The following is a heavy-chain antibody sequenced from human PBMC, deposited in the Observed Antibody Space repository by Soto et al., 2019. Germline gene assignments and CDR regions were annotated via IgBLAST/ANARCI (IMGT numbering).Heavy chain of an antibody. D-gene: IGHD1-26*01. V-gene: IGHV3-30-3*01. CDR2: ISYDGSNK. Sequence: GGSLRLSCAASGFTFSSFAMHWVRQAPGKGLEWVAVISYDGSNKYYADSVKGRFTISRDNSKNTLYLQMNSLRAEDTAVYYCARERKYSGSSHFDYGGQGTLVTVSS. CDR3: ARERKYSGSSHFDY. J-gene: IGHJ4*02. CDR1: GFTFSSFA.